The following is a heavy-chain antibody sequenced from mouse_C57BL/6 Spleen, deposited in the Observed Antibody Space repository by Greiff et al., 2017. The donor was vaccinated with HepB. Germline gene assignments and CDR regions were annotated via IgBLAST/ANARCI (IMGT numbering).Heavy chain of an antibody. CDR1: GYTFTSYG. Sequence: QVQLKESGAELARPGASVKLSCKASGYTFTSYGISWVKQRTGQGLEWIGEIYPRSGNTYYNEKFKGKATLTADKSSSTAYMELRSLTSEDSAVYFCALYDYDQNWYFDVWGTGTTVTVSS. CDR3: ALYDYDQNWYFDV. J-gene: IGHJ1*03. V-gene: IGHV1-81*01. D-gene: IGHD2-4*01. CDR2: IYPRSGNT.